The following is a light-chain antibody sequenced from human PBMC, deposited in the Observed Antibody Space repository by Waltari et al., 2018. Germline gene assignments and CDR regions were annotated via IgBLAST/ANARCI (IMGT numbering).Light chain of an antibody. CDR1: QSVSSS. J-gene: IGKJ4*01. Sequence: IVLTQSPATLSLSPGERAILSCRASQSVSSSLAWYQQKPGQAPRLLIYDASNRATGIPARFSGSGSGTDFTLTISSLEPDDFAVYYCQQRSNWPLTFGGGTKVEIK. V-gene: IGKV3-11*01. CDR3: QQRSNWPLT. CDR2: DAS.